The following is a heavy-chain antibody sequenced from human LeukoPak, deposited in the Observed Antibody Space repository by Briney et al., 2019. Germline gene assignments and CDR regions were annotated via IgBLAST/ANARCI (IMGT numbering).Heavy chain of an antibody. J-gene: IGHJ4*02. D-gene: IGHD3-10*01. CDR2: ISGSGGST. CDR1: GFTFSSYA. V-gene: IGHV3-23*01. Sequence: GGSLRLPCAASGFTFSSYAMSWVRQAPGKGLEWVSAISGSGGSTYYADSVKGRFTISRDNSKNTLYLQMNSLRAEDTAVYNCAKVLLWFGELPGADYWGQGTLVTVSS. CDR3: AKVLLWFGELPGADY.